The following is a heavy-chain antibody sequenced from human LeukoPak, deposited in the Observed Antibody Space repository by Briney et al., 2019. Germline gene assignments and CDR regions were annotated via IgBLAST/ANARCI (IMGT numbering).Heavy chain of an antibody. D-gene: IGHD1-26*01. V-gene: IGHV5-51*01. CDR3: ASPSGSSSDDAFDI. CDR2: IYPGDSET. J-gene: IGHJ3*02. CDR1: GYSFTSYW. Sequence: GESLKISCKGSGYSFTSYWIGWVRQMPGKGLERMGIIYPGDSETRYSPSFQGQVTISADKSISTAYLRWSSLKASDTAMYYCASPSGSSSDDAFDIWGQGTMVTVSS.